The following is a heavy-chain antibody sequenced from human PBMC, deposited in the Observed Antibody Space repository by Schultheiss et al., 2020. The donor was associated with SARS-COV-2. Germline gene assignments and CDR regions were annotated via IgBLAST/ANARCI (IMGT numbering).Heavy chain of an antibody. D-gene: IGHD3-10*01. CDR1: GFTFSSYG. J-gene: IGHJ6*02. V-gene: IGHV3-33*01. CDR3: ARDVPFYYGSGGMDV. Sequence: GGSLRLSCAASGFTFSSYGMHWVRQAPGKGLEWVAVIWYDGSNKYYADSVKGRFTISRDNSKNTLYLQMNSLRAEETAVYYCARDVPFYYGSGGMDVWGQGTTVTVSS. CDR2: IWYDGSNK.